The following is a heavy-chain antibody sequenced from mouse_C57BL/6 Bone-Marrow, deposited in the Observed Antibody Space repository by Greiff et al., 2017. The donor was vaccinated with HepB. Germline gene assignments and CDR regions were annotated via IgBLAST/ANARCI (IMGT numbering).Heavy chain of an antibody. J-gene: IGHJ4*01. CDR1: GYTFTSYW. D-gene: IGHD1-1*01. CDR2: IDPSDSYT. V-gene: IGHV1-69*01. CDR3: ARRWDYYGSSYPYYYAMDY. Sequence: QQSCKASGYTFTSYWMHWVKQRPGQGLEWIGEIDPSDSYTNYNQKFKGKSTLTVDKSSSTAYMQLSSLTSEDSAVYYCARRWDYYGSSYPYYYAMDYWGQGTSVTVSS.